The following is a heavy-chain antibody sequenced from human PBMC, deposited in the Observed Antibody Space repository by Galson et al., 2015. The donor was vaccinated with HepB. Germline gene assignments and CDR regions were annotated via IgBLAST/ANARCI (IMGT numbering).Heavy chain of an antibody. J-gene: IGHJ4*02. V-gene: IGHV3-30*18. CDR2: ISYDGSNK. CDR1: GFTFSSYG. D-gene: IGHD3-22*01. Sequence: SLRLSCAASGFTFSSYGMHWVRQAPGKGLEWVAVISYDGSNKYYADSVKGRFTISRDNSKNTLYLQMNSLRAEDTAVYYCAKDLRTNYCDSSGYLDYWGQGTLVTVSS. CDR3: AKDLRTNYCDSSGYLDY.